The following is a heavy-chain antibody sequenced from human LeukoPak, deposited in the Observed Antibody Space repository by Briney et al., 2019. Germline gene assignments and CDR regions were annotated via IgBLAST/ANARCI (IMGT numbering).Heavy chain of an antibody. D-gene: IGHD5-18*01. CDR3: AKDPEYSYGYESDY. Sequence: GGSLRLSCAASGSTFSSYAMSWVRQAPGKGLEWVSAISGSGGSTYYADSVKGRFTISRDNSKNTLYLQMNSLRAEDTAVYYCAKDPEYSYGYESDYWGQGTLVTVFS. CDR1: GSTFSSYA. CDR2: ISGSGGST. J-gene: IGHJ4*02. V-gene: IGHV3-23*01.